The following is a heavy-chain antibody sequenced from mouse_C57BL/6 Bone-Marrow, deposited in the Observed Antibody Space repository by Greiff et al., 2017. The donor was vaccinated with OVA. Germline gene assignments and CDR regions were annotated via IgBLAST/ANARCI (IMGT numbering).Heavy chain of an antibody. CDR1: GYTFTSYW. J-gene: IGHJ3*01. CDR2: IDPSDSYT. Sequence: QVQLQQPGAELVRPGTSVKLSCKASGYTFTSYWMHWVTQRPGQGLEWIGVIDPSDSYTNYNQKFKGKATLTVDTSSSTAYMQLSSLTSEDAAVYYCARSLFAYWGQGTLVTVSA. V-gene: IGHV1-59*01. CDR3: ARSLFAY.